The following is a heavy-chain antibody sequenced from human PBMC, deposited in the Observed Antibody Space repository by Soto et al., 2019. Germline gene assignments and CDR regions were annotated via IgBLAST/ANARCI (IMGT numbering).Heavy chain of an antibody. V-gene: IGHV4-31*03. CDR2: IYYSGST. CDR1: GGSISSGGYY. D-gene: IGHD6-19*01. Sequence: SETLSLTCTVSGGSISSGGYYWSWIRQHPGKGLEWIGYIYYSGSTYYNPSLKSRVTISVDTSKNQFSLKLSSVTAADTAVYYCARDGGGSSGWQKRGEFDYWGQGTLVTVSS. CDR3: ARDGGGSSGWQKRGEFDY. J-gene: IGHJ4*02.